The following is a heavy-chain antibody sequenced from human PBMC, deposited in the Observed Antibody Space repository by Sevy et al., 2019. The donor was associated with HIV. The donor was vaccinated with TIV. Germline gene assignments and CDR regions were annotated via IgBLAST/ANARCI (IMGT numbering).Heavy chain of an antibody. D-gene: IGHD2-2*03. CDR1: GFTFSGSA. V-gene: IGHV3-73*01. CDR2: IRMKANSYAT. J-gene: IGHJ4*02. CDR3: TTYLGYCRSTSCHYYFDN. Sequence: GGSLRLSCAASGFTFSGSALHWVRQASGKGLEWVGRIRMKANSYATAYAASVKGRFTMSRDDSKYSADLQMNSLKTADTAVYYCTTYLGYCRSTSCHYYFDNWGQGTLVTVSS.